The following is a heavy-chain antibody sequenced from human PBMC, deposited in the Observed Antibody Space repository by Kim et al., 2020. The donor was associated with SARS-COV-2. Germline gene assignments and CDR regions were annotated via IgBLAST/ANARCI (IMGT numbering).Heavy chain of an antibody. D-gene: IGHD2-2*01. V-gene: IGHV5-51*01. CDR2: INPDNSDI. CDR3: ARRLRGGPGLPAAGVDY. CDR1: GNPFTAYW. Sequence: GESLKISCKGSGNPFTAYWIGWVRQMPGKGLEWVGIINPDNSDIRYSTSFQGQITISADKSISIAYLQWNSLKASDNAMYYCARRLRGGPGLPAAGVDYWGQGTLVTVSS. J-gene: IGHJ4*02.